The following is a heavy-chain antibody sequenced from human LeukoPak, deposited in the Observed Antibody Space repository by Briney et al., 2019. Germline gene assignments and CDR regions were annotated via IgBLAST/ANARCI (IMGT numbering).Heavy chain of an antibody. CDR3: VKPARGSGIQYGFDS. V-gene: IGHV3-23*01. CDR1: GFTFTNYA. CDR2: ISGGGAYT. J-gene: IGHJ4*02. D-gene: IGHD3-10*01. Sequence: PGGSLRLSCAASGFTFTNYAMTWVRQAPGKGLDCVSVISGGGAYTYYADSVKGRFTISRDNSGNTLYLQMTSLRPEDTAVYYCVKPARGSGIQYGFDSWGQGTLVTVSS.